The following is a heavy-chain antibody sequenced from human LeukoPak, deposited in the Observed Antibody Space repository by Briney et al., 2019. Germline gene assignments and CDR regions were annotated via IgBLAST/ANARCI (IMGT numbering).Heavy chain of an antibody. CDR3: ARGPVPYYYDSSGYYNWFDP. J-gene: IGHJ5*02. CDR2: MNPNSGNT. V-gene: IGHV1-8*01. CDR1: GYTFTSYD. D-gene: IGHD3-22*01. Sequence: ASVKVSCEASGYTFTSYDINWVRQATGQGLEWMGWMNPNSGNTGYAQKFQGGVTMTRNTSISTAYMELSSLRSEDTAVYYCARGPVPYYYDSSGYYNWFDPWGQGTLVTVSS.